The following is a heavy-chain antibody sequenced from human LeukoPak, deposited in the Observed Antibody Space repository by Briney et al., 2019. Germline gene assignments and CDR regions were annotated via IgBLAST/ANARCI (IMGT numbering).Heavy chain of an antibody. CDR1: GGSISSSSYY. D-gene: IGHD6-13*01. Sequence: SETLSLTCTVSGGSISSSSYYWGWIRQPPGKGLEWIGSIYYSGSTYYNPSLKSRVTISVGTSKNQFSLKLSSVTAADTAVYYCARTTYSSSWYGGGGNDYWGQGTLVTVSS. CDR3: ARTTYSSSWYGGGGNDY. J-gene: IGHJ4*02. CDR2: IYYSGST. V-gene: IGHV4-39*01.